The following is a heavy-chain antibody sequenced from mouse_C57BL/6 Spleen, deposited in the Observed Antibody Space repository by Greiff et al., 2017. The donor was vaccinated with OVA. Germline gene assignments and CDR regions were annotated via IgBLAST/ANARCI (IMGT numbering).Heavy chain of an antibody. CDR3: ARGHGRSSLDY. Sequence: VKLQQPGAELVRPGTSVKLSCKASGYTFTSYWMHWVKQRPGQGLEWIGVIDPSDSYTNYNQKFKGKATLTVDTSSSTAYMQLSSLTSEDSAVYYCARGHGRSSLDYWGQGTTLTVSS. CDR2: IDPSDSYT. D-gene: IGHD1-1*01. V-gene: IGHV1-59*01. CDR1: GYTFTSYW. J-gene: IGHJ2*01.